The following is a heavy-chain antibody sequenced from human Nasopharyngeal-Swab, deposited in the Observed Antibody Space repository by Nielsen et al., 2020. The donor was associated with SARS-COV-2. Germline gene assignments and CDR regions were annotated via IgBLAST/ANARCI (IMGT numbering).Heavy chain of an antibody. J-gene: IGHJ3*02. D-gene: IGHD1-26*01. V-gene: IGHV7-4-1*02. CDR3: ARDIVPGSWELLLPDAFDI. CDR1: GYTFTSYA. CDR2: INTNTGNP. Sequence: SVKVSCKASGYTFTSYAMNWVRQAPGQGLEWMGWINTNTGNPTYAQGFTGRFVFSLDTSVSTAYLQISSLKAEDTAVYYCARDIVPGSWELLLPDAFDIWGQGTMVTVSS.